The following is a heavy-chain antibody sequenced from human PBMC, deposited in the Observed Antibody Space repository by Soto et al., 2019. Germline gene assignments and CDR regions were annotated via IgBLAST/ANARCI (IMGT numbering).Heavy chain of an antibody. V-gene: IGHV3-66*01. Sequence: PGGSLRLSCAASGFTVSSNYMSWVRQAPGKGLEWVSVIYSGGSTYYADSVKGRFTISRDNSKNTLYLQMNSLRAEDTAVYYCAREIYSSSSLFNYYYYYMDVWGKGTPVTVSS. CDR1: GFTVSSNY. CDR3: AREIYSSSSLFNYYYYYMDV. D-gene: IGHD6-6*01. J-gene: IGHJ6*03. CDR2: IYSGGST.